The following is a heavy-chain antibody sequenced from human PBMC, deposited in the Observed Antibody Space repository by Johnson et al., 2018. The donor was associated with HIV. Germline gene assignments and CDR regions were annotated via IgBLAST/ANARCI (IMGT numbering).Heavy chain of an antibody. Sequence: QVQLVESGGGVVQPGRSLRLSCAASGFTFRNYWMSWVRQAPGKGLEWVAVISYDGSNKYYADSVKGRFTISRDNSKNTLYLQMNSLRAEDTAVYYCARGAALPAAFDIWGQGTMVTVSS. V-gene: IGHV3-30*03. J-gene: IGHJ3*02. CDR1: GFTFRNYW. CDR2: ISYDGSNK. D-gene: IGHD2-15*01. CDR3: ARGAALPAAFDI.